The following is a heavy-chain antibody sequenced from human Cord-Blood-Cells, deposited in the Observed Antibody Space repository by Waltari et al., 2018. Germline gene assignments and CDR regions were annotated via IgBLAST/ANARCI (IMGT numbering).Heavy chain of an antibody. CDR3: ARDLTGDAFDI. V-gene: IGHV3-21*01. CDR2: ISSSSSYI. Sequence: EVQLVESGGGLVKPGFTFSSYSMNWVRQAPGKGLEWVSSISSSSSYIYDADSVKGRFTISRDNAKNSLYLQMNSLRAEDTAVYYCARDLTGDAFDIWGQGTMVTVSS. CDR1: FTFSSYS. D-gene: IGHD7-27*01. J-gene: IGHJ3*02.